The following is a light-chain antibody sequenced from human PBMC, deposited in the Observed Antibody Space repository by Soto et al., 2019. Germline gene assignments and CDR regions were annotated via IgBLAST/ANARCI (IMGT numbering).Light chain of an antibody. J-gene: IGLJ1*01. Sequence: QSALTQPAYVSGSPGQSITMSCTGTNNDVGGYESVSWYQQHPGRAPKLMIYDVTNRPSGVSGRFSGSKFGNTASLTISGLQAEDEADYYCSSYTSNSLYVFGTGTKLTVL. CDR2: DVT. CDR1: NNDVGGYES. CDR3: SSYTSNSLYV. V-gene: IGLV2-14*01.